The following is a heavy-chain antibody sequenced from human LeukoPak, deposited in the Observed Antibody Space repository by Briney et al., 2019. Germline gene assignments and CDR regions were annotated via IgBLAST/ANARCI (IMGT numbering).Heavy chain of an antibody. CDR3: ARDLTVDRSMVLFFDY. Sequence: GASVKVSCKASGYTFTSYGISWVRQAPGQGLEWMGWISAYNGNTNYAQKLQGRVTKTTDTSTSTAYMELRSLRSDDTAVYYCARDLTVDRSMVLFFDYWGQGTLVTVSS. J-gene: IGHJ4*02. V-gene: IGHV1-18*01. CDR2: ISAYNGNT. CDR1: GYTFTSYG. D-gene: IGHD5-18*01.